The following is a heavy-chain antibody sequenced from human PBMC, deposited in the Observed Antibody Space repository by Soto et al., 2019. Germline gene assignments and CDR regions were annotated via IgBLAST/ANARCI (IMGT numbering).Heavy chain of an antibody. J-gene: IGHJ4*02. CDR1: GGSISSYY. CDR3: ARDQGIAAAGRGGYYVDY. V-gene: IGHV4-4*07. D-gene: IGHD6-13*01. CDR2: IYTSGST. Sequence: QVQLQESGPGLVKPSETLSLTCTVSGGSISSYYWSWIRQPAGKGLEWIGRIYTSGSTNYNPSRKSRVTMSVDTSKNQSSLKLSSVTAADTSVYYCARDQGIAAAGRGGYYVDYWRQGTLVTVSS.